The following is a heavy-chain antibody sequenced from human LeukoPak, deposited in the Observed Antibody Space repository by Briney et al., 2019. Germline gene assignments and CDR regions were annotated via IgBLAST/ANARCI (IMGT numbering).Heavy chain of an antibody. CDR2: ISGSGGST. D-gene: IGHD4-17*01. J-gene: IGHJ5*02. CDR1: GFTFSNYA. V-gene: IGHV3-23*01. Sequence: PGGSLRLSCAASGFTFSNYAMHWVRQAPGKGLEWVSAISGSGGSTYYADSVKGRFTISRDNSKNSLYLQMNNLRAEDTAVYYCARGYGDSRHWFDPWGQGTLVTVSS. CDR3: ARGYGDSRHWFDP.